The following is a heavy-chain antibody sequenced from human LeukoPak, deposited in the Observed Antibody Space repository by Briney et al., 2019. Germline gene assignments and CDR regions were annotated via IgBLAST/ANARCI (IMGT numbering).Heavy chain of an antibody. CDR2: INHSGST. CDR1: GGSISSGDYY. J-gene: IGHJ4*02. V-gene: IGHV4-39*07. Sequence: KTSETLSLTCTVSGGSISSGDYYWSWIRQPPGKGLEWIGEINHSGSTNYNPSLKSRVTISVDTSKNQFSLKLSSVTAADTAVYYCARGRWLHKKYYFDYWGQGTLVTVSS. D-gene: IGHD5-24*01. CDR3: ARGRWLHKKYYFDY.